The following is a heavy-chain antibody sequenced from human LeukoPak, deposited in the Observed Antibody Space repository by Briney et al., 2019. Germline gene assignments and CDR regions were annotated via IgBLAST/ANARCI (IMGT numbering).Heavy chain of an antibody. D-gene: IGHD4-11*01. V-gene: IGHV4-39*07. CDR2: IYYSGST. Sequence: PSETLSLTCTVSGGSISSSSYYWGWIRQPPGKGLEWIGSIYYSGSTYYNPSLKSRVTISVDTSKNQFSLRLTSVTAADTAVYYCARGLQNYYMDVWGKGTTVTVSS. J-gene: IGHJ6*03. CDR1: GGSISSSSYY. CDR3: ARGLQNYYMDV.